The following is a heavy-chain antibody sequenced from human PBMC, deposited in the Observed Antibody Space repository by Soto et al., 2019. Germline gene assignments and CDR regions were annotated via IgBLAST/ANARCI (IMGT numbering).Heavy chain of an antibody. Sequence: SETLSLTCTVSGGSISSYYWSWIRQPAGKGLEWIGRIYTSGSTNYNPSLKSRVTMSVDTSKNQFSLKLSSVTAADTAVYYCAREEGSSGWYSPPYYFDYWGQGTLVTVPS. J-gene: IGHJ4*02. CDR2: IYTSGST. CDR3: AREEGSSGWYSPPYYFDY. V-gene: IGHV4-4*07. CDR1: GGSISSYY. D-gene: IGHD6-19*01.